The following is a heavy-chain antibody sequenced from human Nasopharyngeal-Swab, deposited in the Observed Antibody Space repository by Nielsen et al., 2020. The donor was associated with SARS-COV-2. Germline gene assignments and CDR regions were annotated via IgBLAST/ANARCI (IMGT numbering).Heavy chain of an antibody. Sequence: GGSLRLSCAASGFTFSSYLLSWVRQAPGKGLEWVANIKQDGSEKYYVDSVKGRFTISRDNAKNSLYLQMNSLRAEDTAVYYCARDSYSNYEGYYYYYGMDVWGQGTTVTVPS. CDR3: ARDSYSNYEGYYYYYGMDV. D-gene: IGHD4-11*01. V-gene: IGHV3-7*01. CDR2: IKQDGSEK. J-gene: IGHJ6*02. CDR1: GFTFSSYL.